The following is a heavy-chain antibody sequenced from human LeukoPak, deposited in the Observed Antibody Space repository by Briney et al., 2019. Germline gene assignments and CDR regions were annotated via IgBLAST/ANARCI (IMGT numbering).Heavy chain of an antibody. CDR1: GFTFSSYS. Sequence: GGSMRLSCAASGFTFSSYSMNWVRQAPGKGLEWVSSISSSSSYIYYADSVKGRFTISRDNAKNSLYLQMNSLRAEDTAVYYCAELGITMIGGVWGKGTTVTISS. D-gene: IGHD3-10*02. J-gene: IGHJ6*04. V-gene: IGHV3-21*01. CDR3: AELGITMIGGV. CDR2: ISSSSSYI.